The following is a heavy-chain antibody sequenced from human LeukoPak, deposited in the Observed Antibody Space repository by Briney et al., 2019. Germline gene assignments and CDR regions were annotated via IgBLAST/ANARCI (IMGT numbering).Heavy chain of an antibody. CDR1: GCTFTSYY. CDR2: SNPSGGST. D-gene: IGHD2-2*01. Sequence: ASVKVFCKASGCTFTSYYMHWVRQAPGQGLEWMGISNPSGGSTSYAQKFQGRVTMTRDTSTSTVYMELSSLRSEDTAVYYCARTRYCSSTSCYSSLDPWGQGTLVTVSS. CDR3: ARTRYCSSTSCYSSLDP. V-gene: IGHV1-46*01. J-gene: IGHJ5*02.